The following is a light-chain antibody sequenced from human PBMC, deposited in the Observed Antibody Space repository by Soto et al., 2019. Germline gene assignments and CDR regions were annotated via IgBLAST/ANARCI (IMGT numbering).Light chain of an antibody. CDR3: QQYVTSPLT. CDR2: GAS. CDR1: QSVSSGY. V-gene: IGKV3-20*01. Sequence: EIVLTQSPGTLSLSPGERATLSCRASQSVSSGYLAWYQQKPGQAPRLLIYGASSRATGIPDRFSGSGSGTDFTLTISGLDPEDFAVYYCQQYVTSPLTFGGGTKGEIK. J-gene: IGKJ4*01.